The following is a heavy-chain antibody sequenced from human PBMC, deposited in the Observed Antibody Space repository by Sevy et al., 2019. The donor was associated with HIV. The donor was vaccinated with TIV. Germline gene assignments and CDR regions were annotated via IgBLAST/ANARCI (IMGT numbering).Heavy chain of an antibody. CDR1: GFTFSSYA. D-gene: IGHD2-15*01. CDR2: ISGSGGST. V-gene: IGHV3-23*01. CDR3: AKDLGRPAYSSGGSCYDAFDI. J-gene: IGHJ3*02. Sequence: GGSLRLSCAASGFTFSSYAMSWVRQAPGKGLEWVSAISGSGGSTYYADSVKGRFTISRDNSKNTLYLQMNSLRAEDTAVYYCAKDLGRPAYSSGGSCYDAFDIWGQGTMVTVSS.